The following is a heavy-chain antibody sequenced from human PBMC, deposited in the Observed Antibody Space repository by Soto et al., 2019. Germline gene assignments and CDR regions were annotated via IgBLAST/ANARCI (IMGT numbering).Heavy chain of an antibody. CDR1: GFTFGSYS. J-gene: IGHJ6*02. CDR3: ARVLEYCSGGSCYSEEPYYYGMDV. D-gene: IGHD2-15*01. V-gene: IGHV3-21*01. Sequence: PGGSLRLSCAASGFTFGSYSMNWVRQAPGKGLEWVSSISSSSSYIYYADSVKGRFTISRDNAKNSLYLQMNSLRAEDTAVYYCARVLEYCSGGSCYSEEPYYYGMDVWGQGTTVTVSS. CDR2: ISSSSSYI.